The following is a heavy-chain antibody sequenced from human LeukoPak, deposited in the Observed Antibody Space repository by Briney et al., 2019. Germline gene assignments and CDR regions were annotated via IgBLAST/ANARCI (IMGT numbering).Heavy chain of an antibody. CDR1: GFTFRNYG. CDR3: AKGKNCYSDWLDP. Sequence: GGSLRLSCAASGFTFRNYGMSWVRQAPGKGLEWISAVSGNGGSAYYADSVKGRFTISRDNSKNTLYLQMNSLRAEDTAMYYCAKGKNCYSDWLDPWGQGTLVIVSS. V-gene: IGHV3-23*01. J-gene: IGHJ5*02. CDR2: VSGNGGSA. D-gene: IGHD2-21*01.